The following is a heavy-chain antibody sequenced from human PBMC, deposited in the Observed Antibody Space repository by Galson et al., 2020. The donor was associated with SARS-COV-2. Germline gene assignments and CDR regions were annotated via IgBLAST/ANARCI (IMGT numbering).Heavy chain of an antibody. Sequence: SETLSLTCAVSGGSFSGYSWTWIRQAPGKGLEWIGEINIGGNTNYSPSLRSRVTISVDTSKNQFSLRLTSMTTADTAVYYCARGHRGVVPSPVLGLGPFYSYYYIDVWGKGTTVSVSS. V-gene: IGHV4-34*01. CDR2: INIGGNT. CDR1: GGSFSGYS. J-gene: IGHJ6*03. D-gene: IGHD3-16*01. CDR3: ARGHRGVVPSPVLGLGPFYSYYYIDV.